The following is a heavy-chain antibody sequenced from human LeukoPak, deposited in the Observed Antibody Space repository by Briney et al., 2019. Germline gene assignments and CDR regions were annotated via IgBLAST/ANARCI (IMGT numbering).Heavy chain of an antibody. CDR2: ISTNGGTT. Sequence: GGSLRLSCSASGFTFSTYAMHWVRPAPGKGLEYVSAISTNGGTTYYAESSRGRFAISRDNAKNTLYLQMNSLRAEDTAVYSCARDLNHGMDVWGQGTTVTVSS. J-gene: IGHJ6*02. CDR3: ARDLNHGMDV. CDR1: GFTFSTYA. V-gene: IGHV3-64*04.